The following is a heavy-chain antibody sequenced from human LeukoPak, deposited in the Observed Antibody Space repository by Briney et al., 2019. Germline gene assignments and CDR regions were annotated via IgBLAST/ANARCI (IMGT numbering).Heavy chain of an antibody. V-gene: IGHV3-30-3*01. J-gene: IGHJ4*01. CDR3: ARDYGDYYFDY. D-gene: IGHD4-17*01. CDR2: ISYDGSNK. CDR1: GFTFSSYA. Sequence: PGGSLRLSCAASGFTFSSYAMHWVRQAPGKGLEWVAVISYDGSNKYYADSVKGRFTISRDNSKNTLYLQMNSLRAEDTAVYYCARDYGDYYFDYWGQEPWSPSPQ.